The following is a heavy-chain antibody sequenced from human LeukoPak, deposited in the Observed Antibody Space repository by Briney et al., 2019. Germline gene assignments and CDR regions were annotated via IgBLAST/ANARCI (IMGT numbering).Heavy chain of an antibody. D-gene: IGHD1-14*01. Sequence: ASVKVSCKVSGYTLTELSMHWVRQAPGKGLEWMGGFDPEDGETIYAQKFQGRVTMTEDTSTDTAYMELSSLRSEDTAVYYCATDLTTTRTYDYWGQGTLATVSS. V-gene: IGHV1-24*01. CDR2: FDPEDGET. J-gene: IGHJ4*02. CDR1: GYTLTELS. CDR3: ATDLTTTRTYDY.